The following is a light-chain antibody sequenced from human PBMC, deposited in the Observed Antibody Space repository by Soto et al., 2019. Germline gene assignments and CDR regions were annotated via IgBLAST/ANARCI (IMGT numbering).Light chain of an antibody. Sequence: EIVLTQSPDILSLSPGEIATLSCRASKSVNSNYLAWFQQHPGQPPRLLIFGASSRAIGIPDRFSGSGTETDFTLSITRLEPEDFGVYYCQQYGRSPFNFGQGTRLEI. CDR1: KSVNSNY. V-gene: IGKV3-20*01. CDR3: QQYGRSPFN. J-gene: IGKJ5*01. CDR2: GAS.